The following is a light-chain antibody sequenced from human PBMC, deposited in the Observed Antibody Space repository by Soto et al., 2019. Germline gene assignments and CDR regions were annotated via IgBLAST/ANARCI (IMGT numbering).Light chain of an antibody. J-gene: IGKJ1*01. Sequence: DIQMTQSPSSLSASVGDRVSIACRASQSISNFVNWYQQKPLKAPKLLIYAASILQSGVTSRFSGSGSGTDFTLTISSLQPEDFATYSCQQSYTTPWTFGQGTKVEVK. CDR1: QSISNF. V-gene: IGKV1-39*01. CDR2: AAS. CDR3: QQSYTTPWT.